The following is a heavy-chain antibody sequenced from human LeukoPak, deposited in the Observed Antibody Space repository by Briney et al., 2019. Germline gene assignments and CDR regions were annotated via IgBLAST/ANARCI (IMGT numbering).Heavy chain of an antibody. Sequence: SETLSLTCTVSGGSISSSSYYWGWIRQPPGKGLEWIGSIYYSGSTYYNPSLKSRVTISVDTSKNQFSLKLSSVTAADTAVYYCAGRRGVVVVNDAFDIWGQGTMVTVSS. CDR1: GGSISSSSYY. CDR3: AGRRGVVVVNDAFDI. D-gene: IGHD2-15*01. V-gene: IGHV4-39*01. J-gene: IGHJ3*02. CDR2: IYYSGST.